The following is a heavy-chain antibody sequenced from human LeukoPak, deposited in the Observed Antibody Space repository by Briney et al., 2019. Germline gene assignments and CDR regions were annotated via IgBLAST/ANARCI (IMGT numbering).Heavy chain of an antibody. J-gene: IGHJ6*03. CDR1: GYTFTGYH. Sequence: GASVKVSCKASGYTFTGYHMHWVRQAPGQGLEWMGWINPNSGGTNYAQKFQGRVTMTRDTSISTAYMELSRLRSDDTAVYYCARDPAHYYYYMDVWGKGTTVTVSS. CDR2: INPNSGGT. V-gene: IGHV1-2*02. CDR3: ARDPAHYYYYMDV.